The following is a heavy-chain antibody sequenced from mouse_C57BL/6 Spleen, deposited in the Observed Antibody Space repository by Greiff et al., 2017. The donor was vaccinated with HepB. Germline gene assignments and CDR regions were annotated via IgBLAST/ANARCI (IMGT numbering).Heavy chain of an antibody. CDR1: GFTFSDYG. J-gene: IGHJ4*01. V-gene: IGHV5-17*01. D-gene: IGHD2-10*02. Sequence: EVKLMESGGGLVKPGGSLKLSCAASGFTFSDYGMHWVRQAPEKGLEWVAYISSGSSTIYYADTVKGRFTISRDNAKNTLFLQMTSLRSEDTAMYYCARRYGNLDYAMDYWGQGTSVTVSS. CDR2: ISSGSSTI. CDR3: ARRYGNLDYAMDY.